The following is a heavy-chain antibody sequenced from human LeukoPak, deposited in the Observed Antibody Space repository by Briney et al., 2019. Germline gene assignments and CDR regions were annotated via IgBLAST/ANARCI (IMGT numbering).Heavy chain of an antibody. D-gene: IGHD4-17*01. CDR1: GGSISGYH. J-gene: IGHJ4*02. V-gene: IGHV4-59*01. Sequence: NPSETLSLTCTVSGGSISGYHWSWIRRPPGKGLEWIGNIYYSGSTNYNPSLKSRVTISVDTSKNQFSLKLSSVTAADTAVYYCARSTVTAAPLFYWGQGTLVTVSS. CDR3: ARSTVTAAPLFY. CDR2: IYYSGST.